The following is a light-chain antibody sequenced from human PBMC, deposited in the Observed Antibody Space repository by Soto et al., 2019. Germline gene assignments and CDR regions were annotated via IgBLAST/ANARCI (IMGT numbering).Light chain of an antibody. J-gene: IGKJ4*01. CDR1: QSISSY. V-gene: IGKV1-39*01. CDR2: KAS. CDR3: QQSYSTPLT. Sequence: DLQMTQSPSSLSASVGDRVTITCRASQSISSYLNWYQQKPGKAPKLLIYKASTLKSGVPSRFSGSGSGTDFTLTISSLQPEDFATYYCQQSYSTPLTFGGGTKVDI.